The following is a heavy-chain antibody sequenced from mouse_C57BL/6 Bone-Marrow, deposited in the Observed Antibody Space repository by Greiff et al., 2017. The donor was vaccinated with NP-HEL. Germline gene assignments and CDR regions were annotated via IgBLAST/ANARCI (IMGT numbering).Heavy chain of an antibody. CDR2: IDPSDSYT. V-gene: IGHV1-69*01. Sequence: QVQLQQPGAELVMPGASVKLSCKASGYTFTSYWMHWVKQRPGQGLEWIGEIDPSDSYTNYTQKFKGKSTLTVDKSSSTAYMQLSSLTSEDSAVYYCAREAQATPYAMDYWGQGTSVTVSS. J-gene: IGHJ4*01. CDR1: GYTFTSYW. CDR3: AREAQATPYAMDY. D-gene: IGHD3-2*02.